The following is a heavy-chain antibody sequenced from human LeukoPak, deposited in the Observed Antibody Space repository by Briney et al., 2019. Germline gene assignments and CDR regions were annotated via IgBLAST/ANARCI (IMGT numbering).Heavy chain of an antibody. V-gene: IGHV1-18*01. D-gene: IGHD1-7*01. CDR2: ISAYNGNT. Sequence: ASVKVSCKASGYTFTSYGISWVRQAPGQGLEWMGWISAYNGNTNYAQKLQGRVTMTTDTSTSTAYMELRSLRSDDTAVYYCARAPEGTPTSWFDPWAREPWSPSPQ. J-gene: IGHJ5*02. CDR3: ARAPEGTPTSWFDP. CDR1: GYTFTSYG.